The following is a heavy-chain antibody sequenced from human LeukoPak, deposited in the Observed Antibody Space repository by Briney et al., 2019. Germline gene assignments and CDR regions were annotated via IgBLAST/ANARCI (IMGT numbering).Heavy chain of an antibody. D-gene: IGHD5-18*01. V-gene: IGHV4-39*01. J-gene: IGHJ4*02. CDR3: ARHNRGYGYGKPFDY. Sequence: SETLSLTCTVSGGSISSSSYYWGWIRQPPGKGLEWIGSIYYSGSTYYNPSLKSRVTISVDTSKNQFSLKLSSVTAADTAVYYCARHNRGYGYGKPFDYWGQGTLVTVSS. CDR1: GGSISSSSYY. CDR2: IYYSGST.